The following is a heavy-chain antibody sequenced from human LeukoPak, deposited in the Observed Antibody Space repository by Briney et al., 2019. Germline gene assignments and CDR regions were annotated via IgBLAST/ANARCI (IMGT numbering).Heavy chain of an antibody. CDR3: TKDLCSQWFTDIRHYGMNV. CDR2: ISWHSRSI. CDR1: GFTFDDYS. D-gene: IGHD3-22*01. Sequence: GRSLRLSCAASGFTFDDYSMHWVRQAPGKGLEWVAGISWHSRSIGYADSVKGRFTISRDNAKNSVSLQMNSLRTEDTALYYCTKDLCSQWFTDIRHYGMNVWGQGTTVAVSS. V-gene: IGHV3-9*01. J-gene: IGHJ6*02.